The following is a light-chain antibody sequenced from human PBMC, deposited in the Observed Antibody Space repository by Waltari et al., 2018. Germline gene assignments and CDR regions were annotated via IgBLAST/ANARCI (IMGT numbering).Light chain of an antibody. CDR2: EVS. CDR3: CSYAGNSLSV. Sequence: QSALTQPASVSGSLGQSITIPCRGTNNDIGNYNFVSWYQQHPGKVPQLIIFEVSQRPSGVSNRFFGSKSGNTASLTISGLRGEDEANYYCCSYAGNSLSVFGGGTKVTVL. CDR1: NNDIGNYNF. J-gene: IGLJ3*02. V-gene: IGLV2-23*02.